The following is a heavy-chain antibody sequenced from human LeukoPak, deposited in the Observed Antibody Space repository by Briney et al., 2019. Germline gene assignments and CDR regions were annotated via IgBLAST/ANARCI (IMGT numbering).Heavy chain of an antibody. Sequence: ASVKVSCKASGYTFNTYGISWVRQAPGQGLEWMGWISAYNGNTKYAQKLQGRVTMTTDTSTGTAYMDLKSLRSDDTAVYYCARDQMGGSYYGYFQHWGQGTLVTVSS. J-gene: IGHJ1*01. CDR2: ISAYNGNT. CDR1: GYTFNTYG. D-gene: IGHD1-26*01. CDR3: ARDQMGGSYYGYFQH. V-gene: IGHV1-18*01.